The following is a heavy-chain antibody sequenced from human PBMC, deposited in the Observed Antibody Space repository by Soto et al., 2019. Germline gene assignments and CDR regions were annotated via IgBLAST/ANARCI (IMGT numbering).Heavy chain of an antibody. CDR3: ARGYAARNYYYYGMDV. CDR2: INPNSGNT. V-gene: IGHV1-8*02. Sequence: ASVKVSCKASGDVFRSYGINWVRQATGQGLEWMGWINPNSGNTGYAQKFQGRVTMTRNTSISTAYMELSSLRSEDTAVYYCARGYAARNYYYYGMDVWGQGTTVTVSS. D-gene: IGHD6-6*01. CDR1: GDVFRSYG. J-gene: IGHJ6*02.